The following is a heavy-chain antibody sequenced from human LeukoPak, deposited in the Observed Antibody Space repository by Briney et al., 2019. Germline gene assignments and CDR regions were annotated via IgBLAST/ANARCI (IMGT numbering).Heavy chain of an antibody. D-gene: IGHD6-6*01. CDR3: ARGPNSNWSGLDF. Sequence: GGSLRLSCTASGFSFSGHWMHWARQLPGKGLVWVSRISPTGSTTSYADSVKGRITVSRDNAKNTLYLQVNNLRAEDTAVYYCARGPNSNWSGLDFWGQGTLLTVSS. V-gene: IGHV3-74*01. J-gene: IGHJ4*02. CDR1: GFSFSGHW. CDR2: ISPTGSTT.